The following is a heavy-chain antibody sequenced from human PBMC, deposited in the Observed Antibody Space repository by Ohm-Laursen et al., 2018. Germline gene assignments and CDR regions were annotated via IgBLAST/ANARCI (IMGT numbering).Heavy chain of an antibody. CDR2: IDWDDDK. V-gene: IGHV2-70*16. Sequence: TQTLTLTCTFSGFSLSTSGMCVSWIRQPPGKVLEWLARIDWDDDKFYSTSLKTRLTISKDTSKNQVVLTVTNMDPVDTATYYCARIRRYSSSWFYFDYWGQGTLVTVSS. CDR1: GFSLSTSGMC. J-gene: IGHJ4*02. CDR3: ARIRRYSSSWFYFDY. D-gene: IGHD6-13*01.